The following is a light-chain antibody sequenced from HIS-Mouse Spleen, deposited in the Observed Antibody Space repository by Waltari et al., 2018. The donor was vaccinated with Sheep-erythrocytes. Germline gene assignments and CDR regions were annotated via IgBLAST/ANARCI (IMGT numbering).Light chain of an antibody. J-gene: IGKJ2*01. CDR1: QSISSY. V-gene: IGKV1-39*01. CDR3: QQSYSTPYT. CDR2: AAS. Sequence: DIQMTQSPSSLSASVGDRVTITCRASQSISSYLNWYQQKPWKAPKPLIYAASSLQSWVPSRFSGSGSATDFTLTISSLQPEDFETYYCQQSYSTPYTFGQGTKLEIK.